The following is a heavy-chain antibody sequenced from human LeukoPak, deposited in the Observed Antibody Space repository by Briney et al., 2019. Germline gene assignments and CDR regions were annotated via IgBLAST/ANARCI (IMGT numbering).Heavy chain of an antibody. CDR2: IYHSGST. CDR3: ASSLARGMTYDY. Sequence: SETLSLTCAVYGGSFSGYYWSWIRQPPGKGLEWIGYIYHSGSTYYNTSLKSRVTISVDRSKNQFSLKLSSVTAADTAVYYCASSLARGMTYDYWGQGTLVTVSS. V-gene: IGHV4-30-2*01. J-gene: IGHJ4*02. CDR1: GGSFSGYY. D-gene: IGHD3-16*01.